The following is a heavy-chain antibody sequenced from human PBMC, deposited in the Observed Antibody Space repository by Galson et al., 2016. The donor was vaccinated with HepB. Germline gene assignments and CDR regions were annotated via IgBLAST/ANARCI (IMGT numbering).Heavy chain of an antibody. CDR3: AKPQGYCYGARCDYQYGLDV. CDR1: GFTFRTYA. J-gene: IGHJ6*02. Sequence: SLRLSCAASGFTFRTYAMTWVRQAPGKGLEWVSTITDSGGSADFGDSVKGRFTISRDNSWNTLYLQMNTLRADDTAVYFCAKPQGYCYGARCDYQYGLDVWGQGTTVTVSS. D-gene: IGHD2-15*01. V-gene: IGHV3-23*01. CDR2: ITDSGGSA.